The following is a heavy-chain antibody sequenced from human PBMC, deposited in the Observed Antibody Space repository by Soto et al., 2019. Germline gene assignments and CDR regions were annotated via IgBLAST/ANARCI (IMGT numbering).Heavy chain of an antibody. Sequence: EEQLVESGGGLVQPGGSLRLSCAASGFSFSTHYMNWVRQTPGKGLEWVSSINRDSTVIKYADSVKGRFTVSRDNARNSRSLQMTSLRAEDTAVYYRLNGDYYVGPGTLVTVSS. CDR1: GFSFSTHY. V-gene: IGHV3-48*01. J-gene: IGHJ4*02. CDR2: INRDSTVI. D-gene: IGHD3-16*01. CDR3: LNGDYY.